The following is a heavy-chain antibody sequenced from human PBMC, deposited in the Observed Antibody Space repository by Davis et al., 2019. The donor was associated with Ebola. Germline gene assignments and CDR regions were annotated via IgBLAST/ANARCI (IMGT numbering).Heavy chain of an antibody. CDR1: GFTFSSYW. CDR3: ARDRGGVVVLYWYFDL. J-gene: IGHJ2*01. CDR2: IKQDGSEK. V-gene: IGHV3-7*03. Sequence: GSLRLSCAASGFTFSSYWMSWVRQAPGKGLEWVANIKQDGSEKYYVDSVKGRFTISRDNAKNSLYLQMNSLRAEDTAVYYCARDRGGVVVLYWYFDLWGRGTLVTVSS. D-gene: IGHD3-22*01.